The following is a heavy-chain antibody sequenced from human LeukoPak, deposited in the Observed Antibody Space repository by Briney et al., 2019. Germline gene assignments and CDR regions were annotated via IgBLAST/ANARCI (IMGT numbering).Heavy chain of an antibody. V-gene: IGHV3-30*04. Sequence: GGSLRLSCAASGFTFNAYTIHWVRQTPGKGVEWVAVISDDGSYKFYTDSVKGRFTISRDNSKNTVYLQMNSLRLEDTAVYYCAKDQEGGAGTGRFEYWGQGTLVTVSS. J-gene: IGHJ4*02. CDR3: AKDQEGGAGTGRFEY. CDR1: GFTFNAYT. CDR2: ISDDGSYK. D-gene: IGHD6-13*01.